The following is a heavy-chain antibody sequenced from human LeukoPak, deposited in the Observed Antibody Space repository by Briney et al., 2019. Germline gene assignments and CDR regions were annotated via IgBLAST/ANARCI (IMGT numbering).Heavy chain of an antibody. D-gene: IGHD7-27*01. J-gene: IGHJ6*02. CDR2: ISSSSSAI. V-gene: IGHV3-48*04. CDR3: TRKSGHAYGMDV. CDR1: GFTFSSYS. Sequence: GRSLRLSCAASGFTFSSYSMNWVRQAPGKGLEWVSYISSSSSAIYYADSVKGRFTISRDNAKNSLYLQMNSLRAEDTAVYYCTRKSGHAYGMDVWGQGTTVTVSS.